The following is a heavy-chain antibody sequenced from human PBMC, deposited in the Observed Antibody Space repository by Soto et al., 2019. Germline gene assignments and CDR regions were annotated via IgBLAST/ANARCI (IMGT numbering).Heavy chain of an antibody. Sequence: GGSLRLSCAASGFTFSSYAMSWVRQAPGKGLEWVSAISGSGGSTYYADSVKGRFTISRDNSKNTLYLQMNSLRAEDTAVYYCAKDRVLSGIVVVPAAFDYWGQGTLVTVSS. J-gene: IGHJ4*02. CDR1: GFTFSSYA. CDR3: AKDRVLSGIVVVPAAFDY. CDR2: ISGSGGST. D-gene: IGHD2-2*01. V-gene: IGHV3-23*01.